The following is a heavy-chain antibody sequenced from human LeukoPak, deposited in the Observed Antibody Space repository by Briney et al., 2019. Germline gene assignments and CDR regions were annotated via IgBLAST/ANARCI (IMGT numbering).Heavy chain of an antibody. D-gene: IGHD3-10*01. CDR2: ISSSSSTI. CDR1: GFTFSSYS. V-gene: IGHV3-48*02. Sequence: TGGSLRLSCAASGFTFSSYSMNWVRQAPGKGLEWVSYISSSSSTIYYADSVKGRFTISRDNAKNSLYLQMNSLRDGDTAVYYCARFYYGSGRHHQYFDYWGQGTLVTVSS. J-gene: IGHJ4*02. CDR3: ARFYYGSGRHHQYFDY.